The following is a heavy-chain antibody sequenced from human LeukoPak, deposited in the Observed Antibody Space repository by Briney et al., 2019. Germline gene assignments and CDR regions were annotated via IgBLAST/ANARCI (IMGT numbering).Heavy chain of an antibody. CDR3: TRFVPYLDY. D-gene: IGHD3-16*01. Sequence: GGSLRLSCTASGFTFGDHAMSWVRQAPGKGLEWVGFIRSKTYGKTTEYAASVKGRFTISRDDSKNIAYLQMNSLKTEDTAIYYCTRFVPYLDYWGQRTLVTVSS. CDR2: IRSKTYGKTT. J-gene: IGHJ4*02. V-gene: IGHV3-49*04. CDR1: GFTFGDHA.